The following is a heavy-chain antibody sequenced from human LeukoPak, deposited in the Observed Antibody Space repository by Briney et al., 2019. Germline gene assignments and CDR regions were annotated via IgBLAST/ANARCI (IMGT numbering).Heavy chain of an antibody. V-gene: IGHV4-59*01. CDR2: IYYSGTT. CDR3: ARGFSSNYFDY. CDR1: GGSITNYY. D-gene: IGHD3-10*01. J-gene: IGHJ4*02. Sequence: PSETLSLTCTVSGGSITNYYWSWIRQPPGKGLEWIGNIYYSGTTDYNPSPKSRVTISVDTSKNQFSLKLTSVTAADTAIYYCARGFSSNYFDYWGQGTLVTVSS.